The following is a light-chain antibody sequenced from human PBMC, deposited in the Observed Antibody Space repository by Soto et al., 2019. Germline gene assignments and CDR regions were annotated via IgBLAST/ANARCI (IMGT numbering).Light chain of an antibody. J-gene: IGLJ1*01. V-gene: IGLV1-40*01. CDR2: ANN. CDR1: SSNIGAGYD. Sequence: QAVVTQPPSVSGAPGQRVTISCSGSSSNIGAGYDVHWYQQLPGKAPKLLIYANNNRPSGVPDRFSGSKSVTSASLAIAGLQAEDEADYYCQSYDSSLTFFGTGTKLTVL. CDR3: QSYDSSLTF.